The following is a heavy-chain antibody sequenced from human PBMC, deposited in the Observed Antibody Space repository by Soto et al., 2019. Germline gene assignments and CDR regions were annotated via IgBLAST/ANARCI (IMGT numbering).Heavy chain of an antibody. CDR1: GDSLTNYY. D-gene: IGHD3-10*01. V-gene: IGHV4-59*08. CDR3: ARHGFGPLHGLVDV. CDR2: IMYSGYS. Sequence: QVQLQESGPGLVKPSETLSLTCTVSGDSLTNYYCSWFRQPPGKGLEWIGYIMYSGYSAYNLSLKRRVTMSMDPPKTQFSLMLESVTATDTAVYYCARHGFGPLHGLVDVWGQGTTVIVSS. J-gene: IGHJ6*02.